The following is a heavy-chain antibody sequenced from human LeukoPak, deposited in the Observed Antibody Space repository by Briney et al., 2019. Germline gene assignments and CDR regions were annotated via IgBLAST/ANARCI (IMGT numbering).Heavy chain of an antibody. CDR1: GFTFSSYS. CDR2: ISSSSSYI. J-gene: IGHJ4*02. Sequence: PGGSLRLSCAASGFTFSSYSMNWVRQAPGKGLEWVSSISSSSSYIYYADSVKGRFTISRDNAKNSLYLQMNSLRAEDTAVYYCARARRQWLVGTTIRGDNPPYYFDYWGQGTLVTVSS. V-gene: IGHV3-21*01. D-gene: IGHD6-19*01. CDR3: ARARRQWLVGTTIRGDNPPYYFDY.